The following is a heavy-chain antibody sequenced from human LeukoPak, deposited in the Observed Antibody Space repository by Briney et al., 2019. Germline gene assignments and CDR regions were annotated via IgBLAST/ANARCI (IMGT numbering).Heavy chain of an antibody. J-gene: IGHJ5*02. CDR2: IYYSGST. CDR3: ARQGDYYDSSGYGGNWFDP. D-gene: IGHD3-22*01. Sequence: SQTLSLTCTVSGGSISSGSYYWSWIRQPPGKGLEWIGSIYYSGSTYYNPSLKSRVTISVDTSKNQFSLKLSSVTAADTAVYYCARQGDYYDSSGYGGNWFDPWGQGTLVTVSS. CDR1: GGSISSGSYY. V-gene: IGHV4-39*01.